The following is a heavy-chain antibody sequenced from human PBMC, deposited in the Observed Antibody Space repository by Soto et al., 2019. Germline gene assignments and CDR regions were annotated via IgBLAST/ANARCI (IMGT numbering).Heavy chain of an antibody. CDR1: GGSISSSSYY. CDR2: IYYSGST. Sequence: PSETLSLTCTVSGGSISSSSYYWGWIRQPPGKGLEWIGSIYYSGSTYYNPSLKSRVTISVDTSKNQFSLKLSSVTAADTAVYYCASQGNFRNAFDIWGQGTMVTVSS. J-gene: IGHJ3*02. V-gene: IGHV4-39*01. CDR3: ASQGNFRNAFDI. D-gene: IGHD1-7*01.